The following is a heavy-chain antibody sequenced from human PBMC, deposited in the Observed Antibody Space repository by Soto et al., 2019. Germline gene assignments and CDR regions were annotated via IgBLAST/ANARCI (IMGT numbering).Heavy chain of an antibody. CDR1: GFTFSNYG. D-gene: IGHD3-3*01. CDR3: AKGGGFSFGTNDAFDI. Sequence: PGGSLRLSCAASGFTFSNYGMHWVRQAPGKGLEWVAVMSDDGNNKYSAPSVEGRFIISRDNSKNTPYLQMNSLRPEDTAVYYCAKGGGFSFGTNDAFDIWGQGTMVTVSS. J-gene: IGHJ3*02. V-gene: IGHV3-30*18. CDR2: MSDDGNNK.